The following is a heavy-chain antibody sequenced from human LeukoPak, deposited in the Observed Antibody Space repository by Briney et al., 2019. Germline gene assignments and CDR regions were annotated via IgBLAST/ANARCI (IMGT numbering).Heavy chain of an antibody. Sequence: GGSLRLSCAASGFTVSSNYMNWVRQAPGKGLEWVSGINWSGDSTGYADSVKGRFTISRDNAKNSLYLQMNSLRAEDTALYYCVRARGSGWYFYMDVWGKGTMVTVSS. CDR3: VRARGSGWYFYMDV. D-gene: IGHD6-19*01. J-gene: IGHJ6*03. V-gene: IGHV3-20*04. CDR2: INWSGDST. CDR1: GFTVSSNY.